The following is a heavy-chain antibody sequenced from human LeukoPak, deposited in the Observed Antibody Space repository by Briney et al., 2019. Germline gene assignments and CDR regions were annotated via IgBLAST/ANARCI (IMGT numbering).Heavy chain of an antibody. CDR3: ALGGFQGGGFDY. CDR2: IKQDGSEK. V-gene: IGHV3-7*01. CDR1: GSTFSSYW. Sequence: PGGSLRLSCAASGSTFSSYWMSWVRQAPGKGLEWVANIKQDGSEKYYVDSVKGRFTISRDNAKNSLYLQMNSLRAEDTAVYYCALGGFQGGGFDYWGQGTLVTVSS. D-gene: IGHD1-26*01. J-gene: IGHJ4*02.